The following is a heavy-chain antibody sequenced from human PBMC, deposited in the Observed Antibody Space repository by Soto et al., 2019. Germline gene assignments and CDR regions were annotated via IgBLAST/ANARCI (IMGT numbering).Heavy chain of an antibody. Sequence: PSETLSLTCAFYVGSFSGYYWSWIRHPPGKGLEWIGEINHSGSTNYNPSLKSRVTISVDTSKNQFSLKLSSVTAADTAVYYCARSSPTGNFNWFKAWGQGTRVIVS. CDR3: ARSSPTGNFNWFKA. CDR2: INHSGST. V-gene: IGHV4-34*01. J-gene: IGHJ5*02. D-gene: IGHD1-1*01. CDR1: VGSFSGYY.